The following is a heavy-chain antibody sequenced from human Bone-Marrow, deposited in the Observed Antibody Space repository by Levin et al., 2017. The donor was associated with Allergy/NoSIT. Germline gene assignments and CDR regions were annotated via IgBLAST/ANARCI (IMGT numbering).Heavy chain of an antibody. D-gene: IGHD1-20*01. CDR3: ARDPNWNGGE. Sequence: PGGSLRLSCAASGFVFSSVDMNWVRQGPGKGLAWVSNIKYDGTFTSHADSVKGRFTISRDNVNNVLYLHMTSLRVEDTGIYYCARDPNWNGGEWGQGTLVTVSS. J-gene: IGHJ4*02. V-gene: IGHV3-74*01. CDR2: IKYDGTFT. CDR1: GFVFSSVD.